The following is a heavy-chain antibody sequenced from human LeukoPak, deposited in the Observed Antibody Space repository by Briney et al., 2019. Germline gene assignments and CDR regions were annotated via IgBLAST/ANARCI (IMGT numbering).Heavy chain of an antibody. CDR3: ARAPPTYYAQNFDY. J-gene: IGHJ4*02. Sequence: ASVKVSCKASGYNLTSYGISWVRQAPGQGLEWMGWISAYNGNTNYAQKLQGRVTMTTDTSTSTAYMELRSLRSDDTAVYYCARAPPTYYAQNFDYWGQGTLVTVSS. D-gene: IGHD2-2*01. CDR2: ISAYNGNT. V-gene: IGHV1-18*01. CDR1: GYNLTSYG.